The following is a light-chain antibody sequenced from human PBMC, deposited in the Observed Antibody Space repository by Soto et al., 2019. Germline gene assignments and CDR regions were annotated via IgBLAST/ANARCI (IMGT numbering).Light chain of an antibody. CDR1: QSLLHSNGYNY. CDR3: VQALQTPRT. V-gene: IGKV2-28*01. CDR2: LGS. J-gene: IGKJ1*01. Sequence: IVMTQSPLSLPVTPGEPASISCRYSQSLLHSNGYNYLDWYLQKPGQSPQLLIYLGSNRASGVPDRFSGSGSGTDFTLKISRVEADDVGVYYCVQALQTPRTFGQGTKVEIK.